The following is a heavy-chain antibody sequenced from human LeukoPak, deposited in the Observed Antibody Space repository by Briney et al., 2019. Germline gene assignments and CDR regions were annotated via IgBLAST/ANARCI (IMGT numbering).Heavy chain of an antibody. V-gene: IGHV5-51*01. Sequence: GESQKISCEGSGFTFTNYWIGWVRQMPGKGLEWMGIIYPGDSNTRYDSNTRYSPSFQGQVTISADKSISTAYLQWSSLKASDTAIYYCARLRDGYYDYVWGSWDYWGQGTLVTVSS. CDR3: ARLRDGYYDYVWGSWDY. D-gene: IGHD3-16*01. CDR1: GFTFTNYW. J-gene: IGHJ4*02. CDR2: IYPGDSNTRYDSNT.